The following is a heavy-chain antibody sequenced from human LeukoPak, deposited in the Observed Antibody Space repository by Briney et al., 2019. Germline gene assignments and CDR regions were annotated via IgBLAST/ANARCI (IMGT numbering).Heavy chain of an antibody. CDR3: ARDFRGSYDFWSGYYTPYYFDY. D-gene: IGHD3-3*01. Sequence: SETLSLTCTVSGGSVSSYYWSWIRQTPEKGLEWIGYMSYSGRTDYGPSLKSRVTMSVDTSKNQFSLKMSYVTAADTGVYYCARDFRGSYDFWSGYYTPYYFDYWGQGTLVTVSP. V-gene: IGHV4-59*02. J-gene: IGHJ4*02. CDR2: MSYSGRT. CDR1: GGSVSSYY.